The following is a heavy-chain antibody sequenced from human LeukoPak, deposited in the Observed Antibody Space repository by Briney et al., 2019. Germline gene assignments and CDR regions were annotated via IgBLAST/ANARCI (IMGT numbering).Heavy chain of an antibody. V-gene: IGHV3-23*01. CDR1: GFTFNNFA. CDR2: ISGSGGST. J-gene: IGHJ3*02. D-gene: IGHD7-27*01. Sequence: PGGSLRLSCAASGFTFNNFAMSWVRQAPGKGLEWVSAISGSGGSTYYADSVKGRFTISRDNSKNTLYLQMNSLRAEDTAVYYCVRVGTSFDIWGQGTMVTVSS. CDR3: VRVGTSFDI.